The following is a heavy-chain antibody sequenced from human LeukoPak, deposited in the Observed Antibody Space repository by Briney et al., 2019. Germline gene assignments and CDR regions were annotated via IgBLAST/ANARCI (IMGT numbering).Heavy chain of an antibody. V-gene: IGHV3-9*01. D-gene: IGHD6-13*01. CDR3: AKGIAAAGHYYYYGMDV. CDR2: ISWNSGSI. Sequence: GGSLRLSCAASGFTFDDYAMHWVRQAPGKGLEWASGISWNSGSIGYADSVKGRFTISRDNAKNSLYLQMNSLRAEDTALYYCAKGIAAAGHYYYYGMDVWGQGTTVTVSS. CDR1: GFTFDDYA. J-gene: IGHJ6*02.